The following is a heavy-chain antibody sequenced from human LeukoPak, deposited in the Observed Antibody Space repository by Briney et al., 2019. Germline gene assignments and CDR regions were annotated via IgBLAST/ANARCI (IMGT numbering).Heavy chain of an antibody. CDR3: ARFSDGPMAGVSY. CDR2: IYYSGST. D-gene: IGHD2-8*01. CDR1: GGSISSSSYY. V-gene: IGHV4-39*07. Sequence: PSETLSLTCTVSGGSISSSSYYWGWIRQPPGKGLEWIGSIYYSGSTYYNPSLKSRVTISVDTSKNQFSLKLSSVTAADTAVYYCARFSDGPMAGVSYWGQGTLVTVSS. J-gene: IGHJ4*02.